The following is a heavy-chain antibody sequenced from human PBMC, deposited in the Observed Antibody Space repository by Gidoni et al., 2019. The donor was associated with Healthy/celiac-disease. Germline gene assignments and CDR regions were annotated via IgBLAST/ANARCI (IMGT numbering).Heavy chain of an antibody. D-gene: IGHD6-6*01. J-gene: IGHJ4*02. CDR3: TRVDKEEYSSPVATYYFDY. CDR1: GFTFGDYA. CDR2: IRSKAYGGTT. V-gene: IGHV3-49*05. Sequence: EVQLVESGGGLVKPGRSLRLSCTASGFTFGDYAMSWFRQAPGKGLEWVGFIRSKAYGGTTEYAASVKGRFTILRDDSKSIAYLQMNSLKTEDTAVYYCTRVDKEEYSSPVATYYFDYWGQGTLVTVSS.